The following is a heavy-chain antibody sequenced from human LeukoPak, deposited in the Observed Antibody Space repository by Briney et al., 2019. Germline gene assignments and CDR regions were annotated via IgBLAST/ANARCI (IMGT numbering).Heavy chain of an antibody. V-gene: IGHV5-51*01. CDR3: ARVRPQDGFDI. CDR1: EYSFPNYC. J-gene: IGHJ3*02. Sequence: GESLKISCKHSEYSFPNYCVGWVRQMPGKGLEWMGIIYPGDSDTRYSPSFQGQVSISVDKSISTAYLQWSSLKASDTAMYYCARVRPQDGFDIWGQGTMVTVSS. CDR2: IYPGDSDT.